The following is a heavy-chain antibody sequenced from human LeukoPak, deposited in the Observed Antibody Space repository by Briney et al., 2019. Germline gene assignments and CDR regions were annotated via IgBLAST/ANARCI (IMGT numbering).Heavy chain of an antibody. D-gene: IGHD1-26*01. CDR1: GGSISSSSYY. J-gene: IGHJ5*02. CDR3: ARFWELREWFDP. V-gene: IGHV4-39*07. Sequence: SETLSLTCTVSGGSISSSSYYWGWIRQPPGKGLEWIESIYYSGSTYYNPSLKSRVTISVDTSKNQFSLKLSSVTAADTAVYYCARFWELREWFDPWGQGTLVTVSS. CDR2: IYYSGST.